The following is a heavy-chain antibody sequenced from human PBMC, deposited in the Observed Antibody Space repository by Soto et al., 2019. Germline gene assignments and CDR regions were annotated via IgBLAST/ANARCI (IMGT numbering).Heavy chain of an antibody. V-gene: IGHV4-59*01. CDR1: GGSTSGYY. CDR3: ARHKKWAEQGWFDP. J-gene: IGHJ5*02. D-gene: IGHD1-26*01. CDR2: IHSSGTT. Sequence: QVQLQESGPGLVKPSETVSVTCNVSGGSTSGYYWTWIRQSPGKGLEWIGYIHSSGTTTYNPSLKSRVTISIDTSKNQVYRRVTSVTAADTAIYYCARHKKWAEQGWFDPWGQGTQVTVSS.